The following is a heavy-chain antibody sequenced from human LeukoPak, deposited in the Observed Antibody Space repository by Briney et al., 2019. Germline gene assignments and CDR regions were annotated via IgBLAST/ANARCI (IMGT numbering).Heavy chain of an antibody. V-gene: IGHV3-23*01. CDR1: GFTSSSYA. CDR2: LSGSGGGT. CDR3: ARGDYGDYWNYYYMDV. J-gene: IGHJ6*03. D-gene: IGHD4-17*01. Sequence: GGSLRLSCAGPGFTSSSYAMSWVRQAPGKGLEWVSALSGSGGGTYYADSVKGRFTISRDNPKNTLYLQMNSLRAEDTAVYSCARGDYGDYWNYYYMDVWGKGTTVTVSS.